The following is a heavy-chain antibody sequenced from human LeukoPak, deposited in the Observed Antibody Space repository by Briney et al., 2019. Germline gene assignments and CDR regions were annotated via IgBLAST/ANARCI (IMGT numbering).Heavy chain of an antibody. V-gene: IGHV3-30*02. Sequence: GGSLRLSCAASGFTFSSYDMHWVRQAPGKGLEWVAFIRYDGSNKYYADSVKGRFTISRDNSKNTLYLQMNSLRADDTAVYYCAKGGSSYSEMDYWGQGTLVTVSS. D-gene: IGHD4-11*01. CDR2: IRYDGSNK. J-gene: IGHJ4*02. CDR1: GFTFSSYD. CDR3: AKGGSSYSEMDY.